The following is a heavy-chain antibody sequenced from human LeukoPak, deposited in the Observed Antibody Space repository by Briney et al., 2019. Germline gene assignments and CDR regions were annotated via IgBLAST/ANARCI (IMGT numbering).Heavy chain of an antibody. D-gene: IGHD2-2*01. J-gene: IGHJ4*02. CDR2: ISWNSGSI. CDR3: AKAVSQHHFAN. CDR1: GFTFDDYA. V-gene: IGHV3-9*01. Sequence: GGSLRLSCAASGFTFDDYAMHWVRQAPGKGLEWVSGISWNSGSIGYADSVKGRFTFSRDNAKNSLYLQMNSLRAEDTALYYCAKAVSQHHFANWGQGTLVTVSS.